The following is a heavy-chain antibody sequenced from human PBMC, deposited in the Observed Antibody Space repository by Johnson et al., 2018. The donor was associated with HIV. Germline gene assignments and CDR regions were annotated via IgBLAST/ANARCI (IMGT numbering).Heavy chain of an antibody. J-gene: IGHJ3*02. CDR2: ISYDGSNK. CDR1: EFTFSNYA. V-gene: IGHV3-30-3*01. CDR3: ATDVYPGPRYQLLHRGI. Sequence: QVQLVESGGGVVQPGRSLKLSCAASEFTFSNYAMHWVRQAPGKGLEWVAVISYDGSNKYYADSVKGRFIISRDNSKITLYLQMNSLNAEDTAVYYCATDVYPGPRYQLLHRGICGHGTMITVSS. D-gene: IGHD2-2*01.